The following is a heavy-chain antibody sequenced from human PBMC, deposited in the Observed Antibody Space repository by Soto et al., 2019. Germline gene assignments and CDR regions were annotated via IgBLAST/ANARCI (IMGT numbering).Heavy chain of an antibody. V-gene: IGHV1-69*06. J-gene: IGHJ6*02. CDR1: GGTFSSYA. D-gene: IGHD2-2*01. CDR3: ARDPTVVPAAYFYYYYGMDV. CDR2: IIPIFGTA. Sequence: SVKVSCKASGGTFSSYAISWVRQAPGQGLEWMGGIIPIFGTANYAQKFQGRVTITADTSTSTAYMELSSLRSEDTAVYYCARDPTVVPAAYFYYYYGMDVWGQGATVTVSS.